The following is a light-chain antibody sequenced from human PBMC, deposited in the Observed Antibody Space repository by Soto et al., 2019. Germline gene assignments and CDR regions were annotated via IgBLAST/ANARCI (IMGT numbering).Light chain of an antibody. J-gene: IGKJ1*01. CDR2: YVS. CDR3: LKYTKDAPGT. Sequence: DIQMTQSPSSLSASVGDRVTLTCRASQDIGQYLAWYQQRPGKVPKLLIYYVSNLQSGVPSRFSGSGSGTEFTLSISSLQPEDVGTYYCLKYTKDAPGTFGQGTKVEI. V-gene: IGKV1-27*01. CDR1: QDIGQY.